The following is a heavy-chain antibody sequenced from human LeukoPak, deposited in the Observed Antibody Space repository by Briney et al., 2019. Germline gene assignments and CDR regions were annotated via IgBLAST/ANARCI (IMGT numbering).Heavy chain of an antibody. CDR3: ARDPADHGDLKENDYFYYALDV. CDR1: GYRFPSHG. Sequence: GASVRVSCTASGYRFPSHGISWVRQAPGQGLEWMGWVNTDDGNTNSAQRLGGRVTLTTDTSTSTAYMEMRGLRADDTAGYYCARDPADHGDLKENDYFYYALDVWGEGTAHRLSS. V-gene: IGHV1-18*04. CDR2: VNTDDGNT. J-gene: IGHJ6*04. D-gene: IGHD1-1*01.